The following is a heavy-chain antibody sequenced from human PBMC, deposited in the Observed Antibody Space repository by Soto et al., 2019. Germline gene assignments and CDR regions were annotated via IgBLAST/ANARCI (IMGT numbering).Heavy chain of an antibody. V-gene: IGHV4-31*03. CDR2: IYYSGST. D-gene: IGHD3-22*01. J-gene: IGHJ4*02. Sequence: PSETLSLTCTVSGGSIXSGGYYLSWIRQHPGKGLEWIGYIYYSGSTYYNPSLKSRVTISVGTSKNQFSLKPSSVTAADTAVYYCARDVSSGFDYWGQGTLVTVSS. CDR3: ARDVSSGFDY. CDR1: GGSIXSGGYY.